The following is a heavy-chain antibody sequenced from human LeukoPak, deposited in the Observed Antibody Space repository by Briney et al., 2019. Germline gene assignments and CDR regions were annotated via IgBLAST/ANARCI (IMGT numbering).Heavy chain of an antibody. Sequence: APVKVSCKASGGTFSSYAISWVRQAPGQGLEWMGRIIPILGIANYAQKFQGRVTITADKSTSTAYMELSSLRSEDTAVYYCARYLVGATQFYFDYWGQGTLVTVSS. CDR3: ARYLVGATQFYFDY. J-gene: IGHJ4*02. CDR1: GGTFSSYA. D-gene: IGHD1-26*01. V-gene: IGHV1-69*04. CDR2: IIPILGIA.